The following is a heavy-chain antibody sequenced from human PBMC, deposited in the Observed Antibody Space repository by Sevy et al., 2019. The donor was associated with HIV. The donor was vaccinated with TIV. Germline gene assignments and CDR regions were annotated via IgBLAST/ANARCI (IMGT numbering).Heavy chain of an antibody. V-gene: IGHV4-30-4*01. D-gene: IGHD5-12*01. CDR1: GGSFTSSDSY. CDR2: IHYTGGT. CDR3: ASKRGYNDGPFDY. Sequence: SETLSLTCTVSGGSFTSSDSYWSWIRQPPGEGLEWIGYIHYTGGTYYNPFLKSRVAMSVDTSEKQFSLKLSFLTAADTGVYYCASKRGYNDGPFDYWGQGTLVTVSS. J-gene: IGHJ4*02.